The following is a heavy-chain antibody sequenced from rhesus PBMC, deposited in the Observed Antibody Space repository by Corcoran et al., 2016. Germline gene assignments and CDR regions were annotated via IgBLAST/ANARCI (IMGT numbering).Heavy chain of an antibody. V-gene: IGHV4S7*01. CDR3: ARDTGLAAPCALDF. J-gene: IGHJ3*01. D-gene: IGHD6-25*01. CDR2: ICSSNGNT. CDR1: GGSIRGDYG. Sequence: QVQLQESGPGLLKSSETLSLTCAVSGGSIRGDYGWGWIRQPPGKGLDGIGSICSSNGNTYYNPPRMIQVTISTVTSNNQFSLMLHSVTAADTAVYYCARDTGLAAPCALDFWGQGLRVTVSS.